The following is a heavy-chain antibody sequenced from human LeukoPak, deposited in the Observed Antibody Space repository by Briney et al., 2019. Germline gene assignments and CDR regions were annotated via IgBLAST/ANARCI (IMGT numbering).Heavy chain of an antibody. Sequence: SGGSLRLSCAASGFTFSSYGMSWVRQAPGKGLEWVANIKQDGSEKYYVDSVKGRFTISRDNAKNSLYLQMNSLRAEDTAVYYCARTLMVRGVIDWFDPWGQGTLVTVSS. CDR2: IKQDGSEK. D-gene: IGHD3-10*01. V-gene: IGHV3-7*01. CDR1: GFTFSSYG. CDR3: ARTLMVRGVIDWFDP. J-gene: IGHJ5*02.